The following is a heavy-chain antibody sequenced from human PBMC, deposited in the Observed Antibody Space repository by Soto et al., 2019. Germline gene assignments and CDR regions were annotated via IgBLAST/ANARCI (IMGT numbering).Heavy chain of an antibody. Sequence: QVQLQESGPGLVKPSETLSLTCTVSGGSISSYYWSWIRQPPGKGLEWIGYIYYSGSTNYNPSLKSRVTISVDTSKNQFSLKLSSVTAADTAVYYCARGEDDSSGYYYVWYFDLWGRGTLVTVSS. CDR3: ARGEDDSSGYYYVWYFDL. V-gene: IGHV4-59*01. CDR2: IYYSGST. CDR1: GGSISSYY. D-gene: IGHD3-22*01. J-gene: IGHJ2*01.